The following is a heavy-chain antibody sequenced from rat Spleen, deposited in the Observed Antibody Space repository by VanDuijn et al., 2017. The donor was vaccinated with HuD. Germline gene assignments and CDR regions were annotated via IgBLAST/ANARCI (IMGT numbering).Heavy chain of an antibody. CDR1: GFTFSDFY. D-gene: IGHD1-1*01. CDR2: ITNTGGSI. Sequence: EVQLVESDGGLVQPGRSLKLSCATSGFTFSDFYMAWVRQAPTKGLEWVASITNTGGSIYYPDSVKGRFTISRDPAQNTLYLQMNSLRSEDTATYYCTRGGYYRYLGQGVMVTVSS. CDR3: TRGGYYRY. J-gene: IGHJ2*01. V-gene: IGHV5-20*01.